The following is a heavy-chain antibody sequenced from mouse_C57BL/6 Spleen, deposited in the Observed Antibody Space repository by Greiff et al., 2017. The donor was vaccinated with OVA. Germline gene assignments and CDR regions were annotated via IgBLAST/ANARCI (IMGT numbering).Heavy chain of an antibody. CDR3: ARPHYYGSSYGYFDY. D-gene: IGHD1-1*01. CDR2: ISSCGSYT. Sequence: EVQRVESGGDLVKPGGSLKLSCAASGFTFSSYGMSWVRQTPDKRLEWVATISSCGSYTYYPHSVKGRFTISRDNAKNTLYLQLSSLTSEDTAMYYCARPHYYGSSYGYFDYWGQGTTLTVSS. V-gene: IGHV5-6*01. CDR1: GFTFSSYG. J-gene: IGHJ2*01.